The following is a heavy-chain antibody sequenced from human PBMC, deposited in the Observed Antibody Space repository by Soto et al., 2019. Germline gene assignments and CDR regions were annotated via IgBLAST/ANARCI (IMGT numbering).Heavy chain of an antibody. CDR3: SKGGRQWLVTSDFNY. J-gene: IGHJ4*02. Sequence: VQLVESGGGVVQPGRSLRLSCAASGFTFSDYAMHWVRQAPGKGLEWVAVVSHDGRNTHYADSVKGRFTISRDSSKNTVSLEMTSLRAEDTAVFYCSKGGRQWLVTSDFNYLGQGALVTVSS. D-gene: IGHD6-19*01. V-gene: IGHV3-30*18. CDR2: VSHDGRNT. CDR1: GFTFSDYA.